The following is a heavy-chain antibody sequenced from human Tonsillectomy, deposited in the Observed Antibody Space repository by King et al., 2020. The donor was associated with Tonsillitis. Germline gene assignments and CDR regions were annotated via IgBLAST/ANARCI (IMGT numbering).Heavy chain of an antibody. J-gene: IGHJ4*02. CDR2: IWYDGSNK. V-gene: IGHV3-33*08. CDR1: GFTFSSYG. D-gene: IGHD6-13*01. CDR3: ARDLRRDGYSSSWLFDY. Sequence: VQLVESGGGVVQPGRSLRLSCAASGFTFSSYGMHWVRQAPGKGLEWVAVIWYDGSNKYYADSVKGRFTISRDNSKNTLYLQMNSLRAEDTAVYYCARDLRRDGYSSSWLFDYWGLGTLVTVSS.